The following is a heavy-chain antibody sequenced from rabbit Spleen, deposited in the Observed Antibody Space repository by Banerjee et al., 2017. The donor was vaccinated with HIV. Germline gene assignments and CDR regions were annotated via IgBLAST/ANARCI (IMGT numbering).Heavy chain of an antibody. J-gene: IGHJ6*01. CDR3: ARDTSSSFSSYGMDL. CDR1: GFSFSARYY. Sequence: QSLEESGGDLVKPGASLTLTCTASGFSFSARYYMCWVRQAPGKGLEWIACIAGDGSLNSYYASWAKGRFTISKTSSTTVTLQMTSLTAADTATYFCARDTSSSFSSYGMDLWGPGTLVTVS. CDR2: IAGDGSLNS. D-gene: IGHD1-1*01. V-gene: IGHV1S40*01.